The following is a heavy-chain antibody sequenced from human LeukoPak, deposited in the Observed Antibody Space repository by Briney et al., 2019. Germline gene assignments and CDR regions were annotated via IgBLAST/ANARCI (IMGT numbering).Heavy chain of an antibody. CDR3: AKATGYLL. CDR2: ISYDGSNK. J-gene: IGHJ4*02. D-gene: IGHD1-14*01. CDR1: RFTFDDYG. V-gene: IGHV3-30*18. Sequence: GGSLRLSCAASRFTFDDYGMHWVGQAPGKGLEWVAVISYDGSNKYYADSVKGRFTISRDNSKNTLYLQMNSLRAEDTAVYYCAKATGYLLWGQGTLVTVSS.